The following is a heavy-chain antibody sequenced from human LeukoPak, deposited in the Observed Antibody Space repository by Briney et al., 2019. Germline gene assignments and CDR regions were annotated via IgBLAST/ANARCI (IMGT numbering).Heavy chain of an antibody. CDR3: ARSLASLSEQWLLSRIRNNWFDP. Sequence: SETLSLTCAVSGGSISSSSYYWGWIRQPPGKGLEWIGTIHYSGSTYYNMSLKSRVSISVDTSKNQFSLQLNSVTPEDTAVYYCARSLASLSEQWLLSRIRNNWFDPWGQGTLVTVSS. V-gene: IGHV4-39*07. D-gene: IGHD6-19*01. CDR1: GGSISSSSYY. CDR2: IHYSGST. J-gene: IGHJ5*02.